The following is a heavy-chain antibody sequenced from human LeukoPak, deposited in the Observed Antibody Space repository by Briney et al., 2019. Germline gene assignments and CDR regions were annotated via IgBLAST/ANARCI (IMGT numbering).Heavy chain of an antibody. Sequence: PGGSLRLSCAASGFTFSSYAMSWVRQAPGNGLEWVSAISDSGGSTYYADSVKGRFTISRDNSKNTLYLQMNSLRAEDTAVYYCAKDRYGDYVGFSYWGQGTLVTVSS. CDR2: ISDSGGST. CDR3: AKDRYGDYVGFSY. CDR1: GFTFSSYA. J-gene: IGHJ4*02. D-gene: IGHD4-17*01. V-gene: IGHV3-23*01.